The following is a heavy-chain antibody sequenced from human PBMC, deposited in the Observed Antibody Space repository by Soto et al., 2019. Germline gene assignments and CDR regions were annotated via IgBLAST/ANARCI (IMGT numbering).Heavy chain of an antibody. D-gene: IGHD5-12*01. V-gene: IGHV5-51*01. J-gene: IGHJ5*02. CDR1: GYNFTNYW. Sequence: GESLKISCKASGYNFTNYWIGWVRQMPGKGLEWVAIIFPGDSQTKISLSFRGRVTISADKSINTAYLQWSTVKASDTAMYFCVRGYSGYFYWFDPWGQGTLVTVSS. CDR3: VRGYSGYFYWFDP. CDR2: IFPGDSQT.